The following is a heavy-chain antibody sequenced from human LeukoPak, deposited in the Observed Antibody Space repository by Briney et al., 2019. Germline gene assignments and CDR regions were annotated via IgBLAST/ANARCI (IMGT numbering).Heavy chain of an antibody. J-gene: IGHJ4*02. V-gene: IGHV3-23*01. CDR2: ISGSGGST. CDR1: GFTFSSYA. CDR3: ARTRGDSSSTSYFDY. D-gene: IGHD6-6*01. Sequence: GGSLRLSCAASGFTFSSYAMSWVRQAPGKGLEWVSAISGSGGSTYYADSVKGQFTISRDNSKNTLYLQMNSLRAEDTAVYYCARTRGDSSSTSYFDYWGQGTLVTVSS.